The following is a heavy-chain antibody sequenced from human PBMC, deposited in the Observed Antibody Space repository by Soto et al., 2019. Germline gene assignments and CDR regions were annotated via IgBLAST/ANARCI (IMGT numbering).Heavy chain of an antibody. CDR1: GYTFTNYG. Sequence: ASVKVSCKASGYTFTNYGLHWVRQAPGQGLEWMGWINAGNGNTKYSQKFQGRVTITRDTSASTAYLELSSLRSEDTAVYYCAREQSPSPDILVPLFQHWGQGTLVTVSS. J-gene: IGHJ1*01. V-gene: IGHV1-3*01. D-gene: IGHD2-15*01. CDR2: INAGNGNT. CDR3: AREQSPSPDILVPLFQH.